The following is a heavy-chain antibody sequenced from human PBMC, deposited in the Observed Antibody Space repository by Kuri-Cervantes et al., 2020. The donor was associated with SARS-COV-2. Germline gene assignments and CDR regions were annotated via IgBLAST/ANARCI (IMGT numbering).Heavy chain of an antibody. D-gene: IGHD4-17*01. CDR1: GFTFSGHW. J-gene: IGHJ3*02. Sequence: ETLSLTCAASGFTFSGHWIHWVRQAPGKGLVWVSRINPDGSYTNNADSVKGRFTLSRDNSKNTLYLQMNSLRAEDTAVYYCARRRRDYAPSEDYEYAFDIWGQGTMVTVSS. CDR3: ARRRRDYAPSEDYEYAFDI. CDR2: INPDGSYT. V-gene: IGHV3-74*01.